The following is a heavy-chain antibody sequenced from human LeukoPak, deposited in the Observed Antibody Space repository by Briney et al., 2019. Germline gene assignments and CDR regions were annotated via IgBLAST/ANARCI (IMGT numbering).Heavy chain of an antibody. CDR2: TWYDGSNE. CDR1: GFTFSSFG. D-gene: IGHD2-8*01. J-gene: IGHJ4*02. V-gene: IGHV3-33*01. Sequence: GGSLRLSCAASGFTFSSFGMHWVRQAPGKGLEWVAVTWYDGSNEYYGDPVKGRFTISRDNSRNTLDLQMNSLRAEDTAVYYCARDRCTNGICYLDNWGQGTLVTVSS. CDR3: ARDRCTNGICYLDN.